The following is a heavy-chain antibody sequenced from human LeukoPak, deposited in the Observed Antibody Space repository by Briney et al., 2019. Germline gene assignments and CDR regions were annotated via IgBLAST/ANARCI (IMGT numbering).Heavy chain of an antibody. V-gene: IGHV4-61*02. CDR3: ARVNCSSTSCYGTDY. Sequence: PSGTLSLTCTVSGGSISSGSYYWSWIRQPAGKGLEWIGRIYTSGSTNYNPSLKSRVTISVDTSKNQFSLKLSSVTAADTAVYYCARVNCSSTSCYGTDYWGQGTLVTVSS. J-gene: IGHJ4*02. CDR2: IYTSGST. D-gene: IGHD2-2*01. CDR1: GGSISSGSYY.